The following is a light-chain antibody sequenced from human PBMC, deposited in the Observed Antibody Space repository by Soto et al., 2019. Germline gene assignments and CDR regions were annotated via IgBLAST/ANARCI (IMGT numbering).Light chain of an antibody. CDR3: CSYAGSSTLV. CDR1: SSDVGSYNL. CDR2: EGS. J-gene: IGLJ2*01. V-gene: IGLV2-23*01. Sequence: QSALTQPASVCGSPGQSITISCNGTSSDVGSYNLVSWYQQHPGKAPKLMIYEGSKRPSGVSNRFSGSKSGNTASLTISGLQAEDEADYYCCSYAGSSTLVFGGGTKLTVL.